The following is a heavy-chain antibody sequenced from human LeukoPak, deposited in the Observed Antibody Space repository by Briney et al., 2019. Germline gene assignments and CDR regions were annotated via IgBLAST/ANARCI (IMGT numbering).Heavy chain of an antibody. CDR1: GFTFSSYW. Sequence: GGSLRLSCAASGFTFSSYWMHWVRQAPGKGLVWVSRINSDGSSTSYADSVKGRFTISRDNAKNTLYLQMNSLRAEDTAVYYCARAVEYGDYGSLGYRGQGTLVTVSS. CDR2: INSDGSST. D-gene: IGHD4-17*01. V-gene: IGHV3-74*01. CDR3: ARAVEYGDYGSLGY. J-gene: IGHJ4*02.